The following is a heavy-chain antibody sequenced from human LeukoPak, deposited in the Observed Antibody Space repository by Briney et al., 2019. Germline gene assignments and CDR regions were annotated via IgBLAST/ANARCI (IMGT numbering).Heavy chain of an antibody. Sequence: ASVKVSCKASGYTFTGYYMHWVRQAPGQGLEWMGWINPNSGGTNYAQKFQGRVTMTRDTSISTAYMELSRLRSDDMAVYYCARGRLGWLRTDAFDIWGQGTMVTVSS. CDR2: INPNSGGT. V-gene: IGHV1-2*02. CDR3: ARGRLGWLRTDAFDI. J-gene: IGHJ3*02. D-gene: IGHD5-12*01. CDR1: GYTFTGYY.